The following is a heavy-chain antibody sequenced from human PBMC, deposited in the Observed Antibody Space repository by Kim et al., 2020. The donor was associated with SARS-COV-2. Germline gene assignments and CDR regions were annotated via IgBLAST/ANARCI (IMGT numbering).Heavy chain of an antibody. V-gene: IGHV4-31*03. CDR3: ARDPPSPYKFGLRYGMDV. D-gene: IGHD3-10*01. J-gene: IGHJ6*02. Sequence: SETLSLTCTVSGGSISSGGYYWSWIRQHPGKGLEWIGYIYYSGSTYYNPSLKSRVTISVDTSKNQFSLKLSSVTAADTAVYYCARDPPSPYKFGLRYGMDVWGQGTTVTVSS. CDR1: GGSISSGGYY. CDR2: IYYSGST.